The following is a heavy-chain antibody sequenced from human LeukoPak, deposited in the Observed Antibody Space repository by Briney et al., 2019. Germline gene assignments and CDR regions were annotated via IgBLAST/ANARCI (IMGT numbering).Heavy chain of an antibody. CDR1: GGSISSSNYY. J-gene: IGHJ4*02. Sequence: PSETLSLTCIVPGGSISSSNYYWAWIRQPPGKGLEWIGTFYSGGSAYYNPSLTSRVSISKDTSDNQFSLRLYSVTAADTAVYYCARKQGGTMYDVWGQGTQVTVSS. D-gene: IGHD1-7*01. V-gene: IGHV4-39*07. CDR3: ARKQGGTMYDV. CDR2: FYSGGSA.